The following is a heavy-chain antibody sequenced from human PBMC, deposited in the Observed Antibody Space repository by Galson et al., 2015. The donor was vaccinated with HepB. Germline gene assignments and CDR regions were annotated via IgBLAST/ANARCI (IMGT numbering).Heavy chain of an antibody. J-gene: IGHJ6*02. D-gene: IGHD6-13*01. CDR1: GFTFSSYG. CDR3: AKGGIAAAGKGKNYGMDV. CDR2: IRYDGSNK. Sequence: SLRLSCAASGFTFSSYGMHWVRQAPGKGLEWVAFIRYDGSNKYYADSVKGRFTISRDNSKNTLYLQMNSLRAEDTAVYYCAKGGIAAAGKGKNYGMDVWGQGTTVTVSS. V-gene: IGHV3-30*02.